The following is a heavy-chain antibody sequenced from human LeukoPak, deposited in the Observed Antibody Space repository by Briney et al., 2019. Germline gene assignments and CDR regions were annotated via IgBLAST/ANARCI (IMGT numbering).Heavy chain of an antibody. V-gene: IGHV3-23*01. CDR1: GFPFSGYS. Sequence: GGSLRLSCAGSGFPFSGYSMNWVRQTPGKGLEWVSTISDSGGSTFYADSVKGRFTISRDNSKNTLYLQMNSLRAEDTAVYYCAKSSGMGTTTDQFQDYWGQGTLVTVSS. CDR3: AKSSGMGTTTDQFQDY. J-gene: IGHJ4*02. D-gene: IGHD1-26*01. CDR2: ISDSGGST.